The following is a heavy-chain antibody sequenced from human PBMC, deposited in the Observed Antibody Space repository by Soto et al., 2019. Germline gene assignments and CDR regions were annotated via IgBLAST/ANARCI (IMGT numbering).Heavy chain of an antibody. V-gene: IGHV6-1*01. CDR2: TYYRSKWYD. D-gene: IGHD6-6*01. CDR3: ARVDLRRSSLFWFDP. Sequence: SQTLSLTCVISGDSVSSNSAAWNWIRQSQSRGLEWLGRTYYRSKWYDDYAVSVRSRITINPDTSKNQFSLQLNSVTPEDTAVYYCARVDLRRSSLFWFDPWGQGTLVTVSS. J-gene: IGHJ5*02. CDR1: GDSVSSNSAA.